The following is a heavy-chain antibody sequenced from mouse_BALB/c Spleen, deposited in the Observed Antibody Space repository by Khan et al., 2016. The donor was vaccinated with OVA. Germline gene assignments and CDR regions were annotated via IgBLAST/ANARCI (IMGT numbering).Heavy chain of an antibody. CDR1: GDSITSGY. Sequence: VQLKQSGPSLVKPSQTLSLTCSVTGDSITSGYWNWIRKFPGNKLEYMGYMIYSGSTYYNPSLKSRISIPRHPSKNQYYLQLTSVTTKAPATYFCARSTYRYALAYWGQGTLVTGSA. CDR3: ARSTYRYALAY. J-gene: IGHJ3*01. V-gene: IGHV3-8*02. CDR2: MIYSGST. D-gene: IGHD2-14*01.